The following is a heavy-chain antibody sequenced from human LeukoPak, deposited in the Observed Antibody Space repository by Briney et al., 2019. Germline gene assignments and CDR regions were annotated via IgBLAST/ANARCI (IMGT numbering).Heavy chain of an antibody. D-gene: IGHD1-26*01. J-gene: IGHJ6*02. Sequence: PSETLSLTCTVSGGSISSGDYYWSWIRQPPGKGLEWIGYIYYSGSTNYNPSLKSRVTMSVDTSKNLFSLKVSSVTAADTAVYYCARGRSNYYGMDVWGQGTTVTVSS. CDR1: GGSISSGDYY. CDR2: IYYSGST. CDR3: ARGRSNYYGMDV. V-gene: IGHV4-61*08.